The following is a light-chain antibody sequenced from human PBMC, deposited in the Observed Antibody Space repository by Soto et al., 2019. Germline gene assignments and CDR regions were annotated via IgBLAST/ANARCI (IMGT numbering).Light chain of an antibody. Sequence: DIQMTQSPSTLSASVGDRVTITCRASQSISSWLAWYQQKPGKAPKLLIYYASSLESAVPSRFSGSGSGTEFTLTISGLQPDDFATYYCQQYMTFGQGTKVEIK. CDR2: YAS. V-gene: IGKV1-5*01. CDR3: QQYMT. CDR1: QSISSW. J-gene: IGKJ1*01.